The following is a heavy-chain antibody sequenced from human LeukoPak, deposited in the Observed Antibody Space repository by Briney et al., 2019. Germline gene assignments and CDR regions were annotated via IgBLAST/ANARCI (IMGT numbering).Heavy chain of an antibody. CDR1: GGSMRTYY. D-gene: IGHD3-10*01. CDR2: IYHSGNT. V-gene: IGHV4-59*08. J-gene: IGHJ5*02. Sequence: SETLSLTCTVSGGSMRTYYWSWIRQPPGKGLEWIGSIYHSGNTDYNPSLKSRGTISVDTSKNQFSLKLSSVTAADTAVYYCARTNYYGSGSYYPDLWGQGTLVTVSS. CDR3: ARTNYYGSGSYYPDL.